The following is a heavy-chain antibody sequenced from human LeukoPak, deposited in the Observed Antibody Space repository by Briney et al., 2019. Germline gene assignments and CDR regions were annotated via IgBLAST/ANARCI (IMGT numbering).Heavy chain of an antibody. Sequence: ASVTVSCTASGYTFTAYYMHWVRQAPGQGLEWMGWINPNSGGTNYAQKFQGRVTVTRDTSISTAYMELSRLRSDDTAVYYCARDYYDSSGFGAFDIWGQGTMVTVSS. CDR3: ARDYYDSSGFGAFDI. D-gene: IGHD3-22*01. V-gene: IGHV1-2*02. J-gene: IGHJ3*02. CDR2: INPNSGGT. CDR1: GYTFTAYY.